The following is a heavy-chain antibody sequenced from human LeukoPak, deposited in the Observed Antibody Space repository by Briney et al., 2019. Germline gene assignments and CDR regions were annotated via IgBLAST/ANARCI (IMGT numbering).Heavy chain of an antibody. D-gene: IGHD3-9*01. CDR3: ARESYDILTGYWGFDY. CDR2: INPSGGST. Sequence: ASVKVSCKASGYAFTIYYMHWVRQAPGQGLEWMGIINPSGGSTSYAQKFQGRVTMTRDTSTSTVYMELSSLRSEDTAVYYCARESYDILTGYWGFDYWGQGTLVTVSS. CDR1: GYAFTIYY. J-gene: IGHJ4*02. V-gene: IGHV1-46*01.